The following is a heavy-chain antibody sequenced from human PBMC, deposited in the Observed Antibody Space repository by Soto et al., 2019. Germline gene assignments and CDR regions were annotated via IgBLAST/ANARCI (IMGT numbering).Heavy chain of an antibody. V-gene: IGHV4-34*01. CDR2: MNHRGNN. D-gene: IGHD3-10*01. J-gene: IGHJ3*02. Sequence: SETLSLTXVVSGGSFSTYYYKWLRQSPGKGREWNGEMNHRGNNTFIPSLTTRVAMSLDTAKTDFALKLTSVTAANTAVYYCASGGSKDWQVALDIWGQGTMVTVSS. CDR3: ASGGSKDWQVALDI. CDR1: GGSFSTYY.